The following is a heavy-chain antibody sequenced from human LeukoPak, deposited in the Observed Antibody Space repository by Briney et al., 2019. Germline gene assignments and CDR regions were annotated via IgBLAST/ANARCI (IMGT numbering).Heavy chain of an antibody. D-gene: IGHD6-25*01. V-gene: IGHV1-69*02. CDR1: GGTFSSYT. CDR3: ARAPGIAAIGAFDI. J-gene: IGHJ3*02. Sequence: GASVKVSCKASGGTFSSYTISWVRQAPGQGLEWMGRIIPILGIANYAQKFQGRVTITADKSTSTAYMELSSLKSEDTAVYYCARAPGIAAIGAFDIWGQGTMSPSLQ. CDR2: IIPILGIA.